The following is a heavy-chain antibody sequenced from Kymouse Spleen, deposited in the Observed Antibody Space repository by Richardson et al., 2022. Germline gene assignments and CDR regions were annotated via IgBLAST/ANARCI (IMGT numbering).Heavy chain of an antibody. CDR2: INHSGST. CDR3: ARNWNDGVWYYYYGMDV. Sequence: QVQLQQWGAGLLKPSETLSLTCAVYGGSFSGYYWSWIRQPPGKGLEWIGEINHSGSTNYNPSLKSRVTISVDTSKNQFSLKLSSVTAADTAVYYCARNWNDGVWYYYYGMDVWGQGTTVTVSS. D-gene: IGHD1-1*01,IGHD1-20*01. CDR1: GGSFSGYY. J-gene: IGHJ6*02. V-gene: IGHV4-34*01.